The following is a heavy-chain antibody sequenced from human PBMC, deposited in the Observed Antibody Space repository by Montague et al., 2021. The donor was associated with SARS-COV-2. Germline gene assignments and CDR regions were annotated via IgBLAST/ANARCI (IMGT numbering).Heavy chain of an antibody. V-gene: IGHV4-39*07. CDR2: IYYSGST. Sequence: SETLSLTCTVSGGSISSSSYYWGWIRQPPGKGLEWIGSIYYSGSTYYNPSLKSRVTISVDTSKNQFSLKLSSVTAADTAVYYCARSPLVRSDDPDGMDVWGQGTTVTVSS. CDR3: ARSPLVRSDDPDGMDV. D-gene: IGHD1-26*01. CDR1: GGSISSSSYY. J-gene: IGHJ6*02.